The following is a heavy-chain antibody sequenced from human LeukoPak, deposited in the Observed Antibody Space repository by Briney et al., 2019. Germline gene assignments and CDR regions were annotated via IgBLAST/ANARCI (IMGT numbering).Heavy chain of an antibody. CDR3: ARARLGIY. Sequence: GGSLRLSCAASGFTFSSYEMNWVRQAPGKGLEWVSYISSSGSTLYYADSVKGRFTISRDNAKNSLYLQMNSLRAEDTAVYYCARARLGIYWGQGTLVTVSS. CDR2: ISSSGSTL. CDR1: GFTFSSYE. J-gene: IGHJ4*02. D-gene: IGHD7-27*01. V-gene: IGHV3-48*03.